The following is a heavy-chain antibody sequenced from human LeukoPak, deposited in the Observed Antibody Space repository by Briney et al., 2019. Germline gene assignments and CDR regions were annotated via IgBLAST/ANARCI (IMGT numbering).Heavy chain of an antibody. CDR1: GFAFSNYA. Sequence: GGSLRLSCTTSGFAFSNYAMNWVRQAPGKGPEWVSGISGFSTYYADSVKGRFTIFRDNSKNVLYLQMDRLRAEDTAVYYCASLACSGGSCYSDAFDIWGQGTMVTVSS. CDR2: ISGFST. D-gene: IGHD2-15*01. J-gene: IGHJ3*02. CDR3: ASLACSGGSCYSDAFDI. V-gene: IGHV3-23*01.